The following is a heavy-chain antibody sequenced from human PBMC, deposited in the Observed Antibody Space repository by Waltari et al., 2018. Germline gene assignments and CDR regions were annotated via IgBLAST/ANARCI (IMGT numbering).Heavy chain of an antibody. Sequence: QVQLQESGPGLVKPSQTLSLTCTVSGGSISSGSYYWSWIRQPAGKGLEWIGYIYTSGSTNYNPSLKSRVTISVDTSKNQFSLKLSSVTAADTAVYYCASSPITMVQGVIRPYYFDYWGQGTLVTVSS. D-gene: IGHD3-10*01. J-gene: IGHJ4*02. CDR3: ASSPITMVQGVIRPYYFDY. CDR2: IYTSGST. V-gene: IGHV4-61*09. CDR1: GGSISSGSYY.